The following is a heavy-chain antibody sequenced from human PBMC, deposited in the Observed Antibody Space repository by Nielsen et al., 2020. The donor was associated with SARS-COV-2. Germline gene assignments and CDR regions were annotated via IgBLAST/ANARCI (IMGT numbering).Heavy chain of an antibody. CDR2: ISYDGSNK. J-gene: IGHJ4*02. CDR3: AKDWTAIVVVPSGGVDY. V-gene: IGHV3-30*18. Sequence: GGPLRLSCAASGFTFSTYGMHWVRQAPGKGLEWVAAISYDGSNKYYVDSVKGRFTISRDNSKNTLYLQMSSLREEDTAVYYCAKDWTAIVVVPSGGVDYWGQGTLVTVS. CDR1: GFTFSTYG. D-gene: IGHD2-15*01.